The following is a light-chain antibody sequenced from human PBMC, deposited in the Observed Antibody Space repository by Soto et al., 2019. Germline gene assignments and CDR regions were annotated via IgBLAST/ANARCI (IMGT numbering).Light chain of an antibody. CDR1: QSVSVD. CDR2: GAS. V-gene: IGKV3-15*01. CDR3: QQYNNWPPWT. J-gene: IGKJ1*01. Sequence: EIVMTQSPATLSVSPGERVTLSCRAIQSVSVDLAWYQQRPGQAPRLLIYGASTRATGIPVRFSGSGSGTEFSLTISSLQSEDFAFYYCQQYNNWPPWTFGQGTKVDIK.